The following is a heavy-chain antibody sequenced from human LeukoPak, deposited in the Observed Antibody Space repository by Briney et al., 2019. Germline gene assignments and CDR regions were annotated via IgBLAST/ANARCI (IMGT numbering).Heavy chain of an antibody. CDR3: ARDGLGYCSGGSCYFFDY. CDR1: GFTFDNYG. V-gene: IGHV3-20*04. CDR2: INWSGVST. J-gene: IGHJ4*02. D-gene: IGHD2-15*01. Sequence: GGSLRLSCAASGFTFDNYGMNWVRQAPGKGLEWVSGINWSGVSTGYADSVKGRFTISRDNAKNSLYLQMNSLRAEDTALYYCARDGLGYCSGGSCYFFDYWGQGTLVTVSS.